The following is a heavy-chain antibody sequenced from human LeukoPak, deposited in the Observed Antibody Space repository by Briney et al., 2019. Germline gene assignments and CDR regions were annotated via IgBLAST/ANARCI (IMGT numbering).Heavy chain of an antibody. D-gene: IGHD2-2*01. CDR3: ARDGKGYCSSTSCWGSAFDI. CDR1: GGSISGYY. Sequence: ETLSLTCTVSGGSISGYYWSWIRQPPGKGLEWIGYIYYSGSTNYNPSLKSRVTISVGTSKNQFSLKLSSVTAADTAVYYCARDGKGYCSSTSCWGSAFDIWGQGTMVTVSS. CDR2: IYYSGST. V-gene: IGHV4-59*01. J-gene: IGHJ3*02.